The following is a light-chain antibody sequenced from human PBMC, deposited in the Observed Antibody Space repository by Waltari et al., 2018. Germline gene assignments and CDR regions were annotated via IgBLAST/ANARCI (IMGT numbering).Light chain of an antibody. CDR2: LGS. V-gene: IGKV2-28*01. CDR3: MQALQTPFI. Sequence: DIVMTQSPLSLPVTPGEPASISCRSGQSLLHGNGLNYLDWYLQKPGQAPQFLIYLGSNRASGVPDRISGSGSGTDFTLKISRVEADDVVVYYCMQALQTPFIFGPGTKLDVK. J-gene: IGKJ3*01. CDR1: QSLLHGNGLNY.